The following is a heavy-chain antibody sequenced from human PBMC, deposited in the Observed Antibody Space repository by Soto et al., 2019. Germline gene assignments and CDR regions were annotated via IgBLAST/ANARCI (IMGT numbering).Heavy chain of an antibody. Sequence: GGSLRLSCAASGFTFSSYGMHWARQAPGKGLEWVAVISHDGSNNYYADSVKGRFTISRDNSKNTLYLQMNSLRAEDTAVYYCAKGSHYYGSRIPGYYGMDVWGQGTTVPVYS. D-gene: IGHD3-10*01. CDR2: ISHDGSNN. J-gene: IGHJ6*02. CDR3: AKGSHYYGSRIPGYYGMDV. CDR1: GFTFSSYG. V-gene: IGHV3-30*18.